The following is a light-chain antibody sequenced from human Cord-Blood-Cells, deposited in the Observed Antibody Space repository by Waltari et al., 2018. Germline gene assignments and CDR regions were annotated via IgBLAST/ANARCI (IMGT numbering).Light chain of an antibody. CDR1: QRVSSN. CDR2: GAS. Sequence: EIVMTQSPATLSVSPVERATLSCRASQRVSSNLAWYQQKPGQAPRLLIYGASTRATGIPARFSGSGSETEFTLTISSLQSEDFAVYYCQQYNNWPRKFGQGTKVEIK. J-gene: IGKJ1*01. V-gene: IGKV3-15*01. CDR3: QQYNNWPRK.